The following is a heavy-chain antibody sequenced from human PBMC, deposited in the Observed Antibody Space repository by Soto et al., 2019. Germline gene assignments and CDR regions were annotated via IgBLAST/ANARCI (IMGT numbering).Heavy chain of an antibody. CDR1: GGSISGYY. V-gene: IGHV4-59*01. CDR2: VYYTGST. Sequence: QVQLQESGPGLVKPSETLSLTCTISGGSISGYYWSWIRQPPGKGLEWIGYVYYTGSTKYNPSLESRVAMSADTSKNQFSLKVNSVTAADTAVYYCAKYRRTDAEGYTLDFWGQGTLVTVSS. D-gene: IGHD2-15*01. J-gene: IGHJ4*02. CDR3: AKYRRTDAEGYTLDF.